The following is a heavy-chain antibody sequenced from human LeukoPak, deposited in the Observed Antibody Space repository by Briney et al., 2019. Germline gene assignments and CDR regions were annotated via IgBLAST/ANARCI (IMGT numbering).Heavy chain of an antibody. D-gene: IGHD3-22*01. CDR3: AKEGGSGYYYGHPFDP. CDR1: GFTFSSYA. V-gene: IGHV3-23*01. J-gene: IGHJ5*02. CDR2: ISGSGGST. Sequence: GGSLRLSCAASGFTFSSYAMSWVRQAPGKGLEWVSAISGSGGSTYYADSVKGRFTISRDNSKNTLYLQMNSLRAEDTAVYYCAKEGGSGYYYGHPFDPWGQGTLVTVSS.